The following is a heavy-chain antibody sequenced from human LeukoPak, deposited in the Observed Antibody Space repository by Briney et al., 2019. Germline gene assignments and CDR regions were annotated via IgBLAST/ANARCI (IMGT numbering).Heavy chain of an antibody. V-gene: IGHV3-23*01. Sequence: GGSLRLSCAASGFTFYDYGMSWVRQAPGKGLEWVSAISGSGGSTYYADSAKGRFTISRDNSKNTLYLQLNSLRAEDTAVYYCAKDRGFELLRSEDYWGQGTLVTVSS. CDR1: GFTFYDYG. J-gene: IGHJ4*02. CDR3: AKDRGFELLRSEDY. D-gene: IGHD2-15*01. CDR2: ISGSGGST.